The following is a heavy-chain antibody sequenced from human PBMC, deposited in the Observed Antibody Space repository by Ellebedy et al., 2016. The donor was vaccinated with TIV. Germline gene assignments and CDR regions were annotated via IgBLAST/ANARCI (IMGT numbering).Heavy chain of an antibody. CDR1: GYSFTSYW. CDR2: IDPSDSYT. CDR3: ARPNMGYYYMDV. V-gene: IGHV5-10-1*01. Sequence: KVSCKGSGYSFTSYWISWVRQMPGKGLEWMGKIDPSDSYTNYSPSFQGHVTIPADKSISTAYLQWSSLKASDTAMYYCARPNMGYYYMDVWGEGTTVTVSS. D-gene: IGHD2/OR15-2a*01. J-gene: IGHJ6*03.